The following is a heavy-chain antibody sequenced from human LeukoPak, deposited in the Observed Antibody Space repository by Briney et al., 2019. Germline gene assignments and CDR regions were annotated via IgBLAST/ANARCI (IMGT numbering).Heavy chain of an antibody. CDR2: IRDDVSNK. D-gene: IGHD2/OR15-2a*01. CDR1: LFTSSVYG. Sequence: GGSLRLSSAAPLFTSSVYGIYSVCQAPGKGLERVSFIRDDVSNKYYADSVKGRFTISRDNFKNTLYLQMNSLRAEYTGLYYFASITDYWGQGTLVTVSS. V-gene: IGHV3-30*02. J-gene: IGHJ4*02. CDR3: ASITDY.